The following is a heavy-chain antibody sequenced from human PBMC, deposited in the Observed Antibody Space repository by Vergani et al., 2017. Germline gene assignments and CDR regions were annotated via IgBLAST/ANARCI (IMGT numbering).Heavy chain of an antibody. V-gene: IGHV1-69*02. J-gene: IGHJ1*01. Sequence: QVQLVQSGAEVKKPGSSVKVSCKASGCTFSSYTISWVRQAPGQGLEWMGRIIPILGIANYGQKFQGRVTITADKSTSTAYMELSSLRSEDTAVYYCARGAYCGGDCYSGSAEYFQHWDQGTLVTVSS. CDR3: ARGAYCGGDCYSGSAEYFQH. CDR1: GCTFSSYT. CDR2: IIPILGIA. D-gene: IGHD2-21*02.